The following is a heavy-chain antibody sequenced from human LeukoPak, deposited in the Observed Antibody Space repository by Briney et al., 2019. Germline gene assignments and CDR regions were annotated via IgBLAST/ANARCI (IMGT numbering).Heavy chain of an antibody. V-gene: IGHV1-2*02. J-gene: IGHJ4*02. CDR3: ARDHLPLLCMMEH. CDR1: GYTFTGYY. D-gene: IGHD1-1*01. CDR2: INPNSGGT. Sequence: ASVKISCKASGYTFTGYYMHWVRQAPGQGLEWMGWINPNSGGTNYAQKFQGRVTMTRDTSFSTAYMELSRLRSDDTAVYYCARDHLPLLCMMEHWGLGTLVTVSS.